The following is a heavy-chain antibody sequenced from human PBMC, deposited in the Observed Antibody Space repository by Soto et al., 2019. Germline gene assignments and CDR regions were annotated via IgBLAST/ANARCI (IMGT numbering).Heavy chain of an antibody. Sequence: PGESLKISCKGSGYSFTSYWIGWVRQMPGKGLEWMGIIYPGDSDTRYSPSFQGQVTISADKSISTAYLQWSSLKASDTAMYYCARSTIYDFWSGYQNPYYYMDVWGKGTTVTSP. CDR1: GYSFTSYW. CDR3: ARSTIYDFWSGYQNPYYYMDV. D-gene: IGHD3-3*01. V-gene: IGHV5-51*01. CDR2: IYPGDSDT. J-gene: IGHJ6*03.